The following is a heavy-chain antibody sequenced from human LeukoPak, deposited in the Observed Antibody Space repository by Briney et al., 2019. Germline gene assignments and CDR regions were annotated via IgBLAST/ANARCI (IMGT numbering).Heavy chain of an antibody. Sequence: SETLSLTCIVSGGSISSSSYYWGWIRQPPGKGLEWIGSIYYSGSTYYNPSLKSRVTISVDTSKNQFSLKLSSVTAAGTAVYYCARGNVVAFDYWGQGTLVTVSS. CDR1: GGSISSSSYY. D-gene: IGHD2-15*01. CDR2: IYYSGST. V-gene: IGHV4-39*07. CDR3: ARGNVVAFDY. J-gene: IGHJ4*02.